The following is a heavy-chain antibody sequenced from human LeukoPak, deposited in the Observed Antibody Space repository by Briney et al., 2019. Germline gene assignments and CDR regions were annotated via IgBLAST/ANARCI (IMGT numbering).Heavy chain of an antibody. J-gene: IGHJ4*02. CDR2: IYYSGST. D-gene: IGHD6-19*01. CDR3: ARDSGAVAGHVDY. V-gene: IGHV4-61*01. Sequence: SETLSLTCTVSGGSVSSGSYYWSWIRQPPGKGLEWIGYIYYSGSTNYNPSLKSRVTISVDTSKNQFSLKLSSVTAADTAVYYCARDSGAVAGHVDYWGQGTLVTVSS. CDR1: GGSVSSGSYY.